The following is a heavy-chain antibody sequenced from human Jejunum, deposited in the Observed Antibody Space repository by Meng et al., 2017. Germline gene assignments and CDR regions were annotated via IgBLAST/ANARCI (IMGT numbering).Heavy chain of an antibody. CDR2: ITGTGGGT. J-gene: IGHJ3*01. Sequence: GESLKISCAGTGFTFSNYGMIWIRQAPGKGLEWVSSITGTGGGTFHAESVKGRFSTSRDNSKNTLYLQMNSLRAEDTAVYYCAKAPNGDYLGAFDFWGEGTMVTVSS. D-gene: IGHD4-17*01. CDR1: GFTFSNYG. CDR3: AKAPNGDYLGAFDF. V-gene: IGHV3-23*01.